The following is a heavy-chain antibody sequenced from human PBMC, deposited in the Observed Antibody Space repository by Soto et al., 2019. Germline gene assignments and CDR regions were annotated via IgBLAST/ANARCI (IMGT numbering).Heavy chain of an antibody. CDR3: ARRSPMVRGEGGYYYGMDV. D-gene: IGHD3-10*01. J-gene: IGHJ6*02. CDR2: IIPIFGTA. CDR1: GGTFSSYA. Sequence: SVKVSCKASGGTFSSYAISCVRQAPGQGLEWMGGIIPIFGTANYAQKFQGRVTITADESTSTAYMELSSLRSEDTAVYYCARRSPMVRGEGGYYYGMDVWGQGTTVTVSS. V-gene: IGHV1-69*13.